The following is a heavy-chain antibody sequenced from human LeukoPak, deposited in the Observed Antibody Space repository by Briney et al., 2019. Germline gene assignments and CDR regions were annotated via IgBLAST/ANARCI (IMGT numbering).Heavy chain of an antibody. CDR3: AQDWVEDDREIDY. V-gene: IGHV3-23*01. D-gene: IGHD1-26*01. J-gene: IGHJ4*02. CDR1: AFTFSSFA. CDR2: IRGGGDVS. Sequence: GGCLRLSRAASAFTFSSFAMSGVTQAPGKGREWVSAIRGGGDVSYYEDSMQGRFIISRDNSKNTLFLQMNRRKAEDTAIYCCAQDWVEDDREIDYWGQGTLVTVSA.